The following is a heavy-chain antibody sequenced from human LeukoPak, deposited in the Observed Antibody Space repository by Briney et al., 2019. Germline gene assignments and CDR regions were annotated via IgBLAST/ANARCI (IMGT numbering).Heavy chain of an antibody. Sequence: GGSLRLSCAASGFTFDSYSMHWVRKAPGKGLEWVSGITWSSGTTDYADSVKGRFTTSRDNAKNSLDLQMNSLKVEDTAVYYCATPAAGPGAEYSLYWGQGTLVIVSS. D-gene: IGHD6-13*01. CDR1: GFTFDSYS. CDR2: ITWSSGTT. CDR3: ATPAAGPGAEYSLY. J-gene: IGHJ1*01. V-gene: IGHV3-9*01.